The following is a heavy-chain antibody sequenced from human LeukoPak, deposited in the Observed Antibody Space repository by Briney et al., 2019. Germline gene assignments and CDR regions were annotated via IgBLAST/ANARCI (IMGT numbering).Heavy chain of an antibody. CDR1: GFSLRTRGVG. CDR2: FYRDDDK. D-gene: IGHD3-10*02. Sequence: SGPTLVNPPQTLTLTCTFSGFSLRTRGVGVAWIRQPPGKALEWLAVFYRDDDKRYSPSLKSRLTITKDTSKTQVVLTMTNMDPVDTATYYCAHIGDYVADYWGQGTRVTVSS. V-gene: IGHV2-5*02. J-gene: IGHJ4*02. CDR3: AHIGDYVADY.